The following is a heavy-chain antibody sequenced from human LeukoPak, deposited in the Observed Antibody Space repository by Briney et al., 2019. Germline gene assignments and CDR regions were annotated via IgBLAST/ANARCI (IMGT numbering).Heavy chain of an antibody. CDR2: IYYSGIT. CDR3: ARHRGDDFDY. CDR1: GGSITSGDYY. D-gene: IGHD3-16*01. V-gene: IGHV4-30-4*08. Sequence: SQTLSLTCTVSGGSITSGDYYWSWIRQPPGKGLEWIGYIYYSGITYYHPSLKSRVTISVDTSKNQFSLKQSSVTAADTAVYYCARHRGDDFDYWGQGALVTVSS. J-gene: IGHJ4*02.